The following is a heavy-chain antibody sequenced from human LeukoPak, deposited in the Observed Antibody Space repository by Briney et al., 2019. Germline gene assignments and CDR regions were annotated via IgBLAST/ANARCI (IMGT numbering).Heavy chain of an antibody. Sequence: PGGSLRLSCAASGFTFSSYAMRWVRQAPGKGLEWVAVISYDGSNKYYADSVKGRFTISRDNSKNTLYLQMNSLRAEDTAVYYCARIVGAIAQNWFDPWGQGTLVTVSS. CDR2: ISYDGSNK. V-gene: IGHV3-30*04. CDR1: GFTFSSYA. J-gene: IGHJ5*02. CDR3: ARIVGAIAQNWFDP. D-gene: IGHD1-26*01.